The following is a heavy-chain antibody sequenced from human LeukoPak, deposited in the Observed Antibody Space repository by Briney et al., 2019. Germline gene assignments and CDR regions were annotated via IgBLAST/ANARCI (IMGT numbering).Heavy chain of an antibody. J-gene: IGHJ4*02. V-gene: IGHV3-30*04. CDR1: GFTFSRYT. CDR3: VSGDFRF. Sequence: PGRSLRLSCAVSGFTFSRYTMHWVRQAPGKGLEWVTVISADGTNKFYAESVKGRFTVSRDNSKNMLLLQMNSLRREDTAVYYCVSGDFRFWGQGTLVTVSS. D-gene: IGHD2-21*01. CDR2: ISADGTNK.